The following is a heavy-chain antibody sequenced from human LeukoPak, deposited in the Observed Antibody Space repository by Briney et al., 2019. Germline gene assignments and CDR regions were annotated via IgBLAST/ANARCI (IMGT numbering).Heavy chain of an antibody. J-gene: IGHJ3*02. CDR3: ARGDNSRGDYRNAFDI. Sequence: SETQSLTCTVSGYSISSGYYWGWIRQPPGKGLEWIGSIYHSGSTYYNPSLKSRVTISVDTSKNQFSLKLSSVTAADTAVYYCARGDNSRGDYRNAFDIWGQGTMGTVSS. CDR2: IYHSGST. D-gene: IGHD4-17*01. CDR1: GYSISSGYY. V-gene: IGHV4-38-2*02.